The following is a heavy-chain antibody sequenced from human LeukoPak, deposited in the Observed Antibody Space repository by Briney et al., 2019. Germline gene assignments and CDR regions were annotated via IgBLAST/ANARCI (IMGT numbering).Heavy chain of an antibody. CDR2: ISYDGSNK. V-gene: IGHV3-30*18. Sequence: GGSLRLSCAASGFTFSSYGMHWVGRVPARGREGGEVISYDGSNKYYADSVKGRFTISRDNSKNTLYLQMNSLRAEDTAVYYCAKAIAAAGPFYYYYGMDVWGKGTTVTVSS. CDR3: AKAIAAAGPFYYYYGMDV. D-gene: IGHD6-13*01. J-gene: IGHJ6*04. CDR1: GFTFSSYG.